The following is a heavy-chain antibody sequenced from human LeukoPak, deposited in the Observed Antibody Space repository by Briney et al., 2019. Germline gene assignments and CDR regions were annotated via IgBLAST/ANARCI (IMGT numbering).Heavy chain of an antibody. CDR2: IYYSGST. V-gene: IGHV4-39*07. CDR1: GGSISSSSYY. Sequence: PSETLSLTCTVSGGSISSSSYYWGWIRQPPGKGLEWIGSIYYSGSTNYNPSLKSRVTISVDTSKNQFSLKLSSVTAADTAVYYCARGPRTAWIQLFEGLMFWGQGTLVTVSS. D-gene: IGHD5-18*01. CDR3: ARGPRTAWIQLFEGLMF. J-gene: IGHJ4*02.